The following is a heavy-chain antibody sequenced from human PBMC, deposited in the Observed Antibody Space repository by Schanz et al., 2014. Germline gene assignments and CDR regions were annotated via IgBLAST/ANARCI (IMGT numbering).Heavy chain of an antibody. CDR2: IYTSGST. CDR1: GGSISSGTYY. J-gene: IGHJ5*02. CDR3: AREPLSGYNWFDP. Sequence: QVQLQESGPGLVKPSQTLSLTCIVSGGSISSGTYYWSWLRQPAGKGLEWIGRIYTSGSTNYNPPLKSRAPKPLAPPKNQFSLKLSSVPAADTAVYYCAREPLSGYNWFDPWGQGSLVTVSS. D-gene: IGHD6-25*01. V-gene: IGHV4-61*02.